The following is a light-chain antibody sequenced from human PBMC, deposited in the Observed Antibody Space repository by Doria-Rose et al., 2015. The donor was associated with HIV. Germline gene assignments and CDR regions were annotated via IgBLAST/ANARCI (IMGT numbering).Light chain of an antibody. CDR3: HQYGTSWT. CDR2: DGS. Sequence: IVMTQSPGTLSLPPGERATLSCRASQRFSSTYLAWYQQKPGQAPSLLIYDGSTRATGIPDRFSASGSGTDFTLTINRLEPEDFALYYCHQYGTSWTFGQGTKVEI. V-gene: IGKV3-20*01. CDR1: QRFSSTY. J-gene: IGKJ1*01.